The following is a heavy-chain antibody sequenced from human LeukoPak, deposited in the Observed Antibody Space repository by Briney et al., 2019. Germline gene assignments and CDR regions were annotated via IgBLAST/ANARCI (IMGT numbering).Heavy chain of an antibody. CDR1: GFTFRNYW. CDR2: INQDGSEK. CDR3: ARNRYLDL. Sequence: PGGSLRLSCAASGFTFRNYWMSWVRQAPGKGLEWVANINQDGSEKHYVDSVKGRFTISRDNAENSLFVQMNSLRAEDTAVYYCARNRYLDLWGRGTLVTVSS. V-gene: IGHV3-7*01. J-gene: IGHJ2*01.